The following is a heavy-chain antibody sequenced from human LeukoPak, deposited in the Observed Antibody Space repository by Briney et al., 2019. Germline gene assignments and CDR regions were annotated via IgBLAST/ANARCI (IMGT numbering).Heavy chain of an antibody. Sequence: SVTVSCKASGGTFSSYAISWVRQAPGQGLEWMGGIIPIFGTANYAQKFQGRVTITADESTSTAYMELSSLRSEDTAVYYCARVPVVTGSHYYYYMDVWGKGTTVTISS. D-gene: IGHD1-14*01. V-gene: IGHV1-69*01. J-gene: IGHJ6*03. CDR3: ARVPVVTGSHYYYYMDV. CDR1: GGTFSSYA. CDR2: IIPIFGTA.